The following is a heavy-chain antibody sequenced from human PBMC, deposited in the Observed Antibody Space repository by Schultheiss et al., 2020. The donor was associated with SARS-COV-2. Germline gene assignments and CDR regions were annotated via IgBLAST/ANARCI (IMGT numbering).Heavy chain of an antibody. J-gene: IGHJ6*03. Sequence: LSLTCTVSGGSISSSSYYWGWIRQAPGKGLEWVGFIRSQAYGGTTEYAASVKGRFTISRDNAKNSLYLQMNSLRAEDTAVYYCARLRVPPGVFYYYYCMDVWGKGTTVTVSS. CDR1: GGSISSSSYY. D-gene: IGHD1-1*01. CDR2: IRSQAYGGTT. V-gene: IGHV3-71*03. CDR3: ARLRVPPGVFYYYYCMDV.